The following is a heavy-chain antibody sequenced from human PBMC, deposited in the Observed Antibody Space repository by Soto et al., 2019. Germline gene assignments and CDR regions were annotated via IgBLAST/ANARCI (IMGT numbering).Heavy chain of an antibody. Sequence: GGSLRLSCAASGFTFSSYAMHWVRQAPGKGLEYVSAISSNGGSTYYANSVKGRFTISRDNSKNTLYLQMGSLRAEDMAVYYCARDRSDKIFDYWGQGTLVTVSS. CDR3: ARDRSDKIFDY. CDR2: ISSNGGST. J-gene: IGHJ4*02. CDR1: GFTFSSYA. V-gene: IGHV3-64*01.